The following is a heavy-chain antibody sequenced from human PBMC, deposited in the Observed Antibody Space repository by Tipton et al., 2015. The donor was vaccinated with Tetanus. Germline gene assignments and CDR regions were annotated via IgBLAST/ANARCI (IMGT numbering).Heavy chain of an antibody. CDR2: VSSSGNS. CDR3: ARGWSECSSWSCSPFDS. V-gene: IGHV4-4*07. D-gene: IGHD2-2*01. Sequence: TLSLTCTVSGGSVSSYYWTWFRQPPGKRLEWIGLVSSSGNSNYSPSLTGRVSMSLDTSKQQFSLSLTSATAADTAVYYCARGWSECSSWSCSPFDSWGQGTLVTVSS. CDR1: GGSVSSYY. J-gene: IGHJ4*02.